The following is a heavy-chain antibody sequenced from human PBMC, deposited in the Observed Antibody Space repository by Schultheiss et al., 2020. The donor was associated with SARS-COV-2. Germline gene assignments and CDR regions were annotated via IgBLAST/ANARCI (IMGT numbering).Heavy chain of an antibody. CDR3: ARVGTNGDYGY. V-gene: IGHV1-18*01. CDR1: GGTFSSYA. Sequence: ASVKVSCKASGGTFSSYAISWVRQAPGQGLEWMGWISAYNGNTNYAQKLQGRVTMTTDTSTSTAYMELRSLRSDDTAVYYCARVGTNGDYGYWGQGTLVTVSS. D-gene: IGHD4-17*01. CDR2: ISAYNGNT. J-gene: IGHJ4*02.